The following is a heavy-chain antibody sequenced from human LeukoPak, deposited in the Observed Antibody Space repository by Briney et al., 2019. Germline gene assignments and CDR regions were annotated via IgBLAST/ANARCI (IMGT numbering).Heavy chain of an antibody. CDR2: IYYSGST. CDR1: GGSISSGGYY. D-gene: IGHD3-16*01. V-gene: IGHV4-31*03. J-gene: IGHJ5*02. Sequence: SETLSLTCTVSGGSISSGGYYWSWIRHHPGKGLVWIGYIYYSGSTYYSPSLKSRVTISVDTSKNQFSLKLSSVTAADTAVYYCARASGLITFGGVLPSWFDLWGQGTLVTVSS. CDR3: ARASGLITFGGVLPSWFDL.